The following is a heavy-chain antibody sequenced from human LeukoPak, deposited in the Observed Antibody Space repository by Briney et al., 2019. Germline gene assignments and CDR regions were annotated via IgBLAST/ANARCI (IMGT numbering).Heavy chain of an antibody. CDR2: ISDYNGNT. J-gene: IGHJ4*02. CDR3: ARNYYGSGSYTFDY. Sequence: ASVKVSCKASGHTFTSYGISWVRQAPGQGLEWMGWISDYNGNTNYAQKLQGRVTMTTDTSTSTAYMELRSLRSDDTAVYYCARNYYGSGSYTFDYWGQGTLVTVSS. V-gene: IGHV1-18*01. CDR1: GHTFTSYG. D-gene: IGHD3-10*01.